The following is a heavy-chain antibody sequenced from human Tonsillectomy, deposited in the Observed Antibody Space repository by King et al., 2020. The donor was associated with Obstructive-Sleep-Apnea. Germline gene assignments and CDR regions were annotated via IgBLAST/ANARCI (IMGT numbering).Heavy chain of an antibody. CDR3: AQWLGSEGAFDI. Sequence: QLVQSGAEVKKTGSSVKVSCKASGYTFTYRYLHWVRQAPGQALEWMGWITPFNGNTNYAQKFQDRVTITRDRSMSTAYMELSSLRSEDTAMYYCAQWLGSEGAFDIWGQETMVTVSS. J-gene: IGHJ3*02. V-gene: IGHV1-45*02. D-gene: IGHD6-19*01. CDR1: GYTFTYRY. CDR2: ITPFNGNT.